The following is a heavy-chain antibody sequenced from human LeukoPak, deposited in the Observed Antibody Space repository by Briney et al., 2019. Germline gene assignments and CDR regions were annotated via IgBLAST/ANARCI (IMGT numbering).Heavy chain of an antibody. CDR1: GFTFSSYA. D-gene: IGHD6-13*01. V-gene: IGHV3-30-3*01. CDR3: TTLSDAIAAAGTRNY. J-gene: IGHJ4*02. Sequence: GGSLRLSCAASGFTFSSYAMHWVRQAPGKGLEWVAVISYDGSNKYYADSVKGRFTISRDNSKNTLHLQMSSVRVEDTAIYYCTTLSDAIAAAGTRNYWGQGTLVTVSS. CDR2: ISYDGSNK.